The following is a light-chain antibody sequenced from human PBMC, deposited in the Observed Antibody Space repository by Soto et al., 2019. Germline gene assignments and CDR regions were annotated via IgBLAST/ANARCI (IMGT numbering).Light chain of an antibody. Sequence: QAVVTQPPSASGTPGQRVTTSCSGSSSNIGSNTVNWYQQLPGTAPKLLIYSNNQRPSGVPDRFSGSKSGTSASLAISGLQSEDEADYYCAAWDDSLNGRVFGGGTTLTVL. J-gene: IGLJ2*01. CDR3: AAWDDSLNGRV. CDR1: SSNIGSNT. CDR2: SNN. V-gene: IGLV1-44*01.